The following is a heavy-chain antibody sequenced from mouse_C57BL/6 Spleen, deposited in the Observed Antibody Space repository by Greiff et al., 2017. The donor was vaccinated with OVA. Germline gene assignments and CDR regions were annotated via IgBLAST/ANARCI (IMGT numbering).Heavy chain of an antibody. V-gene: IGHV1-26*01. CDR2: INPNNGGT. CDR3: ERRAY. Sequence: EVQLQQSGPELVKPGASVKISCKASGYTFTDYYMNWVKQSHGKSLEWIGDINPNNGGTSYNQKFKGKATLTVDKSSSTVYMELRSLTSEDSAVFNCERRAYWGQGTLVTVSA. J-gene: IGHJ3*01. CDR1: GYTFTDYY.